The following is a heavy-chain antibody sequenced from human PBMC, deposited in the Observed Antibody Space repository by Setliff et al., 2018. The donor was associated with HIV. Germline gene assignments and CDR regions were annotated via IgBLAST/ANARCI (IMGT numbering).Heavy chain of an antibody. CDR3: ARFRGYRYGYRYYYYYMDV. CDR2: INHSGST. J-gene: IGHJ6*03. CDR1: TGSFSGYY. D-gene: IGHD5-18*01. V-gene: IGHV4-34*01. Sequence: SETLSLTCAVYTGSFSGYYWIWIRQPPGKGLEWIGEINHSGSTNYNPSLKSRVTLSVDTSKNQFSLKLSSVTAADTAVYYCARFRGYRYGYRYYYYYMDVWGKGTTVTVSS.